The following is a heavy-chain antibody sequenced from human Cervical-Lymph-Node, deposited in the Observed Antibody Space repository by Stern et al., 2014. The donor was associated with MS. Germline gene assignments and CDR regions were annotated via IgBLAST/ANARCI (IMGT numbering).Heavy chain of an antibody. D-gene: IGHD5-12*01. J-gene: IGHJ6*02. Sequence: QVQLVQSGAEVKKPGSSVKVSCKASGGTFSDYGISWVRQAPRQGLEWMGGIIPGFGTANYAQKFQGRVTLIADESTSTAYMELSSLRSEDTAVYYCARDSDLGNGGYGMDVWGQGTTITVSS. V-gene: IGHV1-69*12. CDR1: GGTFSDYG. CDR2: IIPGFGTA. CDR3: ARDSDLGNGGYGMDV.